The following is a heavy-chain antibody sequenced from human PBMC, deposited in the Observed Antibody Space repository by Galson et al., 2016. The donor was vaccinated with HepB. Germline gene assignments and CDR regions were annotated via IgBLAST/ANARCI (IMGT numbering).Heavy chain of an antibody. CDR2: IYYSGTT. J-gene: IGHJ3*02. V-gene: IGHV4-59*01. CDR1: GGSLTSAY. CDR3: ARGKGGTLDAFDI. Sequence: SETLSLTCSVSGGSLTSAYWSWIRQSPGLGLQWIGIIYYSGTTHYNPSLKSRVTISLGMSQNRFPLNLSSVTAADTAVYYCARGKGGTLDAFDIWGRGTMVTVSS. D-gene: IGHD3-16*01.